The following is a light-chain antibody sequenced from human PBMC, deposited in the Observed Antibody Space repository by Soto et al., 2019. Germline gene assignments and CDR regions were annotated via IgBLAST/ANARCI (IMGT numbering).Light chain of an antibody. V-gene: IGKV3-15*01. CDR3: QQYNTWPPLT. J-gene: IGKJ4*01. CDR1: QSVSSN. CDR2: GAS. Sequence: EIVMTQSPATLSVSPGERATLSYRASQSVSSNLAWYQQKPGQAPRLLIYGASTRATGIPARFSGSGSGTEFTLTISSLQSEDFAVYYCQQYNTWPPLTFGGGTKVDIK.